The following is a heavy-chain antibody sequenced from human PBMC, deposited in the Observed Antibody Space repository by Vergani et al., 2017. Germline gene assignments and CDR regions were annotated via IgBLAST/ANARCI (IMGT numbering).Heavy chain of an antibody. J-gene: IGHJ4*02. V-gene: IGHV1-69*04. D-gene: IGHD1-26*01. CDR2: IITILGIA. CDR3: AREKEAGGSYF. CDR1: GYTFTSYG. Sequence: QVQLVQSGAEVKKPGASVKVSCKASGYTFTSYGISWVRQAPGQGLEWMGRIITILGIANYAQKFQGRVTITADKSTSTAYMELSSLRSEDTAVYYCAREKEAGGSYFWGQGTLVTVSS.